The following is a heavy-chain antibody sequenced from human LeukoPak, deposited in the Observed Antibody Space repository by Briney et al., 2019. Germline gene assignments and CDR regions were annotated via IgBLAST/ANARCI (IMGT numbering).Heavy chain of an antibody. J-gene: IGHJ4*02. V-gene: IGHV3-33*01. Sequence: PGGSLRLSCAASGFTFSNHGMHWVRQAPGKGPEWVALIWYDGSNKYYGDSVKGRFTISRDNAKNSLYLQMNSLRAEDTAVYYCAREEYYYDSSGHYYFDYWGQGTLVTVSS. D-gene: IGHD3-22*01. CDR2: IWYDGSNK. CDR3: AREEYYYDSSGHYYFDY. CDR1: GFTFSNHG.